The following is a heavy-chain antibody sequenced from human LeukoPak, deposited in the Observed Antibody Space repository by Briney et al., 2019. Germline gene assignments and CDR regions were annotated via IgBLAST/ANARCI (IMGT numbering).Heavy chain of an antibody. CDR1: GYSISSGYY. D-gene: IGHD4-17*01. Sequence: KASETLSLTCPVSGYSISSGYYWGWIRQPPGKGLEWIGSIYHSGSTYYNPSLKSRVTISVDTSKNQFSLKLSSVTAADTAVYYCARAKNGDYVFPWSYYYYYMDVWGKGTTVTVSS. CDR2: IYHSGST. V-gene: IGHV4-38-2*02. CDR3: ARAKNGDYVFPWSYYYYYMDV. J-gene: IGHJ6*03.